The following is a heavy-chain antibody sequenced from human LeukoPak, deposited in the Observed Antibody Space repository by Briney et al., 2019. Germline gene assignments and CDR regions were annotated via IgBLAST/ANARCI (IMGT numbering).Heavy chain of an antibody. CDR3: ARVVYSSSWYEYYYYYYMDV. J-gene: IGHJ6*03. V-gene: IGHV1-46*01. CDR2: INPSGGST. CDR1: GYTFTSYY. D-gene: IGHD6-13*01. Sequence: ASVKVSCKASGYTFTSYYMHWVRQAPGQGLEWMGIINPSGGSTSYAQKFQGRVTMTRDMSTSTVYMELSSLRSDDTAVYYCARVVYSSSWYEYYYYYYMDVWGKGTTVTVSS.